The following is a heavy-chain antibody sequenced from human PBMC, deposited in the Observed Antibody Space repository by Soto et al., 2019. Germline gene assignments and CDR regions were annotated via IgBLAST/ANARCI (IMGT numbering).Heavy chain of an antibody. D-gene: IGHD6-6*01. CDR1: GGSISSSSYY. V-gene: IGHV4-39*01. Sequence: SETLSLTCTVSGGSISSSSYYWGWIRQPPGKGLEWIGSIYYSGSTYYNPSLKSRVTISVDTSKNQFSLKLSSVTAADTAVYYCASPYSSSYNWFDPWGQGTLVTVSS. CDR2: IYYSGST. J-gene: IGHJ5*02. CDR3: ASPYSSSYNWFDP.